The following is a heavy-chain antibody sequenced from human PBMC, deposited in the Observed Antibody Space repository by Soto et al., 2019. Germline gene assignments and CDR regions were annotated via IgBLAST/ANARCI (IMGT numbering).Heavy chain of an antibody. J-gene: IGHJ6*02. V-gene: IGHV3-21*01. CDR1: GFTFSSYS. CDR3: ASHPDIVVVPAASYYYYGMDV. Sequence: GGSLRLSCAASGFTFSSYSMNWVRQAPGKGLEWVSSISSSSSYIYYADSVKGRFTISRDNAKNSLYLQMNSLRAEDTAVYYCASHPDIVVVPAASYYYYGMDVWGQGTTVTVSS. D-gene: IGHD2-2*01. CDR2: ISSSSSYI.